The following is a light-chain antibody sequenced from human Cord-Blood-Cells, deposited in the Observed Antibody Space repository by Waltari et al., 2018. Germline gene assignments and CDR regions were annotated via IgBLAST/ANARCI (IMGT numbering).Light chain of an antibody. J-gene: IGKJ2*03. CDR3: QQSYSTPSYS. V-gene: IGKV1-39*01. CDR1: QSSSSY. CDR2: AAS. Sequence: IQITQSPSSLSASVGDRDTITRRASQSSSSYLNWYQQKPGKAPNLLIYAASSLHSGVPSRFSGSGSGTDFTLTISSLQPEDFATYFCQQSYSTPSYSFGQGTKLEIK.